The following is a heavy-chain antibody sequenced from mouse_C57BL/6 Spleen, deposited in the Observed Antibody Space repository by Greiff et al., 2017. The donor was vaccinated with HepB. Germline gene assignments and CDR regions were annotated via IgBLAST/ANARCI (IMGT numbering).Heavy chain of an antibody. J-gene: IGHJ4*01. CDR2: IRLKSDNYAT. CDR1: GFTFSNYW. V-gene: IGHV6-3*01. Sequence: EVKVEESGGGLVQPGGSMKLSCVASGFTFSNYWMNWVRQSPEKGLEWVAQIRLKSDNYATHYAESVKGRFTISRDDSKSSVYLQMNNLRAEDTGIYYCTVTVVPSYAMDYWGQGTSVTVSS. D-gene: IGHD1-1*01. CDR3: TVTVVPSYAMDY.